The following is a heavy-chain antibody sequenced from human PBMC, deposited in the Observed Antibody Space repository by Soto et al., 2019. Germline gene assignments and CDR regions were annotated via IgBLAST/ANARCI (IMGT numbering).Heavy chain of an antibody. CDR3: AKQVRDGTSSPYYFDY. V-gene: IGHV3-23*01. CDR1: GFTFSNYA. Sequence: GGSLRLSCAGSGFTFSNYAMSWVRQAPGKGLEWVSAISSAVNTYYADSVKGRFTISRDNSKNTLSLQMNSLRGEDTAVYYCAKQVRDGTSSPYYFDYWGQGTRVTV. D-gene: IGHD6-6*01. CDR2: ISSAVNT. J-gene: IGHJ4*02.